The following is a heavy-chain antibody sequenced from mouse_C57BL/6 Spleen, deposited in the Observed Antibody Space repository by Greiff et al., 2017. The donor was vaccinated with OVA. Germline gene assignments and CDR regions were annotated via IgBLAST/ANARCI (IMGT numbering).Heavy chain of an antibody. J-gene: IGHJ2*01. CDR3: ARLLTGTYFDY. CDR2: ISSGGSYT. Sequence: DVMLVESGGDLVKPGGSLKLSCAASGFTFSSYGMSWVSQTPDKRLEWVATISSGGSYTYYPDSVKGRFTISRDNAKNTLYRQMSSLKSEDTAMYYCARLLTGTYFDYWGQGTTLTVSS. CDR1: GFTFSSYG. D-gene: IGHD4-1*01. V-gene: IGHV5-6*02.